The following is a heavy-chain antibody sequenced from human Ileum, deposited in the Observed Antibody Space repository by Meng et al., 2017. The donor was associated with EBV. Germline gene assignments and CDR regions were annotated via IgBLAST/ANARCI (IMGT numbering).Heavy chain of an antibody. Sequence: QVQLVESGGDLGKPGGSLRLSCAASGLTFSDSSMTWIRQAPGKGLEWIAFISSSSNIIYYTGSVKGRFTVSRDNAKNSLFLQMNSLRAEDTAVYFCARGRSWFDPWGQGTLVTVSS. V-gene: IGHV3-11*01. J-gene: IGHJ5*02. CDR1: GLTFSDSS. CDR2: ISSSSNII. CDR3: ARGRSWFDP.